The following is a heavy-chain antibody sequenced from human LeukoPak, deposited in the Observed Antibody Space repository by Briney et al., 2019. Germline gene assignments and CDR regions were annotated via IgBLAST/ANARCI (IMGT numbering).Heavy chain of an antibody. Sequence: GGSLRLSCAASGFIFSNYGFHWVRQAPGKGLEWVAVFWSDGRQKYYVDSVKGRFTVSRDTSKKTVYLHMNSLRAEDTAVYYCARDDDGSGKYGQLYWGQGTLVTVSS. CDR2: FWSDGRQK. D-gene: IGHD3-10*01. CDR3: ARDDDGSGKYGQLY. CDR1: GFIFSNYG. V-gene: IGHV3-33*01. J-gene: IGHJ4*02.